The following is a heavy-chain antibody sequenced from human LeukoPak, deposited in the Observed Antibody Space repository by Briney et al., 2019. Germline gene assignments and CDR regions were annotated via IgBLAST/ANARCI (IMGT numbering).Heavy chain of an antibody. CDR2: IRSKAYGGTT. CDR1: GFTFSSYA. Sequence: PGGSLRLSCAASGFTFSSYALSWVRQAPGKGLEWVGFIRSKAYGGTTEYAASVKGRFTISRDDSKSIVYLQMNSLKTEDTGVYYCSRAQLGIRYWGQGTLVTVSS. CDR3: SRAQLGIRY. V-gene: IGHV3-49*04. D-gene: IGHD7-27*01. J-gene: IGHJ4*02.